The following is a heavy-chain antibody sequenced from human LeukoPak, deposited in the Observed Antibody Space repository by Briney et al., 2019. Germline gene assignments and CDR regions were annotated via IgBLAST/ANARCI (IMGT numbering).Heavy chain of an antibody. V-gene: IGHV4-34*01. CDR3: ARGDYIWFDP. J-gene: IGHJ5*02. CDR2: INHSGST. Sequence: PSETLSLTCAVYGGSFSGYYWSWIRQPPGKGLEWIGEINHSGSTNYDPSLKSRVTISVDTSKNQFSLKLSSVTAADTAVYYCARGDYIWFDPWGQGTLVTVSS. CDR1: GGSFSGYY.